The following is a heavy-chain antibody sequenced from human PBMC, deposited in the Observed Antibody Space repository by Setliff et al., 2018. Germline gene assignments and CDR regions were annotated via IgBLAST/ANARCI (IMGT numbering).Heavy chain of an antibody. V-gene: IGHV3-74*01. CDR2: LHPNGIAT. CDR3: ARSPRPPTSLDYVDV. D-gene: IGHD2-2*01. J-gene: IGHJ6*03. CDR1: GFTLSRFW. Sequence: LRLSCVTSGFTLSRFWMHWVRQVPGKGLVWVSRLHPNGIATRYADFVKGRFTIYRDMAENTLYLQMNSLRAEDTAVYYCARSPRPPTSLDYVDVWGDGTMVTVSS.